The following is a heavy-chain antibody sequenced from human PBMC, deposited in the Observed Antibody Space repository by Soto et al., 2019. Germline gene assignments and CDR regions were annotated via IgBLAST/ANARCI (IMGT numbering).Heavy chain of an antibody. CDR3: ASIKTIVATTGDAFDI. J-gene: IGHJ3*02. CDR1: GGTFSSYT. D-gene: IGHD5-12*01. V-gene: IGHV1-69*02. Sequence: QVQLVQSGAEVKKPGSSVKVSCKASGGTFSSYTISWVRQAPGQGLEWMGRIIPILGIANYAQKFQGRVTITADKSTSTAYMELSSLRSEDTAVYYCASIKTIVATTGDAFDIWGQGTMVTVSS. CDR2: IIPILGIA.